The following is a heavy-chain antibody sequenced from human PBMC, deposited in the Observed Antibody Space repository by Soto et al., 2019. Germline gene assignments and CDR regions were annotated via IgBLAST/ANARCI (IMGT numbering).Heavy chain of an antibody. D-gene: IGHD6-19*01. CDR2: ISYDGSNK. CDR1: GFTFSNYG. CDR3: AKQVTPHSSGWPDAFDI. V-gene: IGHV3-30*18. J-gene: IGHJ3*02. Sequence: QVQLVESGGGVVQPGRSLRLSCAGSGFTFSNYGLHWVRQAPGKGLEWVAVISYDGSNKYYADSVKGRFTISRDNSKNTLHLQMNSLRAEDTAVYYCAKQVTPHSSGWPDAFDIWGQGTMVSVSS.